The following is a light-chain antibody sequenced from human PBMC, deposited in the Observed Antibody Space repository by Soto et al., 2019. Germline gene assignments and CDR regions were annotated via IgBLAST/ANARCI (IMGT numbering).Light chain of an antibody. Sequence: DIQMTQSPSTLSASIGDRVAITCRASDNIGPWVAWYQQKPGKAPKLLIYKASTLETGAPSRFAGSGSGTGFTLTLTRLQPDDFATYYCQHYNSYSRTFGQGTKVEV. CDR1: DNIGPW. CDR2: KAS. CDR3: QHYNSYSRT. J-gene: IGKJ1*01. V-gene: IGKV1-5*03.